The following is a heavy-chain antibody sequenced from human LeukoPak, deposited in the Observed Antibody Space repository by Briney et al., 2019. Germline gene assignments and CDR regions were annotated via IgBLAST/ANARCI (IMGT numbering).Heavy chain of an antibody. Sequence: GASVKVSCKASGYTFTGYYMHWVRQPPGQGLEWMGWINPNSGNTGYAQKFQGRVTITRNTSISTAYMELSSLSSEDTAVYYCARRVGKPQILDYWGQGTLVTVSS. J-gene: IGHJ4*02. CDR2: INPNSGNT. D-gene: IGHD2-2*01. V-gene: IGHV1-8*03. CDR1: GYTFTGYY. CDR3: ARRVGKPQILDY.